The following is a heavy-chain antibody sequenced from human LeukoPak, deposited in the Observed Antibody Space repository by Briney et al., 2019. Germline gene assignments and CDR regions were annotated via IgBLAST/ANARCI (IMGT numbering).Heavy chain of an antibody. Sequence: GESLKISCKGSGYSFTSYWIGWVRQMPGKGLEWMGIIYPGDSDTRYSPSFQGQVTISADKSISTAYLQWSSLKASDTAMYYCARAGIILYYYGSGSYFNWFDPWGQGTLVTVSS. J-gene: IGHJ5*02. V-gene: IGHV5-51*01. D-gene: IGHD3-10*01. CDR2: IYPGDSDT. CDR1: GYSFTSYW. CDR3: ARAGIILYYYGSGSYFNWFDP.